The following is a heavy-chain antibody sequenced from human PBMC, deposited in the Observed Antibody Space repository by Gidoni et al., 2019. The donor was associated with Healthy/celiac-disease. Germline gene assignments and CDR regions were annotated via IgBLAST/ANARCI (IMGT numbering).Heavy chain of an antibody. CDR2: ISGSGGST. Sequence: EVQLLESGGGLVQPGGSLRLSCAASGFPFSSYAMNWVRQAPGKGLEWVSAISGSGGSTYYADSVKGRFTISRDNSKNTLYLQMNSLRAEDTAVYYCAKSDGEQYIVVVVAATSYWGQGTLVTVSS. CDR1: GFPFSSYA. V-gene: IGHV3-23*01. J-gene: IGHJ4*02. CDR3: AKSDGEQYIVVVVAATSY. D-gene: IGHD2-15*01.